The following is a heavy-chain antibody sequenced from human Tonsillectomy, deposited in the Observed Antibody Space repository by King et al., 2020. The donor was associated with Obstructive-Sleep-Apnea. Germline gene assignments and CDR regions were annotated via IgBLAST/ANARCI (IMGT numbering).Heavy chain of an antibody. CDR3: ARTYYYDSSGSLAFDI. Sequence: VQLPQWGAGLLKPSETLSLTCAVYGGSFSGSYWSWIRQPPGKGLEWIGEINHSGSTNYNPSLKSRVTISVDTSKNRFSLKLSSVTAADTAVYYCARTYYYDSSGSLAFDIWGQGTMVTVSS. V-gene: IGHV4-34*01. CDR2: INHSGST. J-gene: IGHJ3*02. CDR1: GGSFSGSY. D-gene: IGHD3-22*01.